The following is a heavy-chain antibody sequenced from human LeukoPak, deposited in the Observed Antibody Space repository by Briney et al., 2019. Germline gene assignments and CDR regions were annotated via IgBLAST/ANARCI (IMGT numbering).Heavy chain of an antibody. CDR2: ISYDGSNK. CDR1: GFTFSSYG. D-gene: IGHD2-2*01. Sequence: GGSLRLSCAASGFTFSSYGMYWVRQAPGKGLEWVAVISYDGSNKYYADSVKGRFTISRDNSKNTLYLQMNTLSADDTAVYYCAKKTVASAAASCDYWGQGTLVTVSS. V-gene: IGHV3-30*12. J-gene: IGHJ4*02. CDR3: AKKTVASAAASCDY.